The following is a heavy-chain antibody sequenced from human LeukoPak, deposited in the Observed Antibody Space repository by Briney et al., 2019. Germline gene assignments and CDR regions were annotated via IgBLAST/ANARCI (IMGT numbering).Heavy chain of an antibody. CDR3: ARRGGSGRAFDY. J-gene: IGHJ4*02. D-gene: IGHD1-26*01. V-gene: IGHV4-39*01. CDR2: IYYTGST. Sequence: SETLSLTCSVSGASISGGTYYWGWTRQPPGKGLEGIGSIYYTGSTYDNTSLKSRVTISVDTSKNQFSVKLSSVNAADTAVYYCARRGGSGRAFDYWGRGTLVIVSS. CDR1: GASISGGTYY.